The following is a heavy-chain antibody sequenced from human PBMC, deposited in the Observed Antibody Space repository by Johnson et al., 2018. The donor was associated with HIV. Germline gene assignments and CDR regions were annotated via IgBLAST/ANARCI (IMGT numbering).Heavy chain of an antibody. D-gene: IGHD2-15*01. CDR1: GFTFDDYD. J-gene: IGHJ3*01. CDR3: ARQGPGYCSGSGCYYDAFDL. CDR2: FYRNGGSA. Sequence: VQLVESGGGLVQPGGSLRLSCAASGFTFDDYDMSWVRQTPGKGLEWVSGFYRNGGSAGYAASVKGRFTISRDNAENSLYLQMNSLTAEDTAVYYLARQGPGYCSGSGCYYDAFDLWGQGTMVTVSS. V-gene: IGHV3-20*04.